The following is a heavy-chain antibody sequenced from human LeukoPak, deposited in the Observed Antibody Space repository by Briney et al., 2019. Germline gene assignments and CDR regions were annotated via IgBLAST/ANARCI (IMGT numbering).Heavy chain of an antibody. V-gene: IGHV4-59*01. D-gene: IGHD2-2*02. CDR1: GGSISSYY. J-gene: IGHJ6*02. CDR3: ARQRAYQLLYWNYYYYGMDV. Sequence: SETLSLTCTVSGGSISSYYWSWIRQPPGKGLEWIGYIYYSGSTNYNPSLKSRVTISVDTSKNQFSLKLGSVTAADTAVYYCARQRAYQLLYWNYYYYGMDVWGQGTTVTVSS. CDR2: IYYSGST.